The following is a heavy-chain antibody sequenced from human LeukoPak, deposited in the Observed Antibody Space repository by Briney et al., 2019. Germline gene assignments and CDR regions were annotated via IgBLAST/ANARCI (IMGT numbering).Heavy chain of an antibody. CDR2: INPSGGST. J-gene: IGHJ3*02. Sequence: GASVKVSCKASGYTFTSYYMHWVRQAPGQGLEWMGIINPSGGSTSYAQKFQGRVTMTRDTSTSTVYMELSSLRSEDTAVYYCARSGRSIAVSGSSSWFDEDAFDIWGQGTMVTVSS. CDR1: GYTFTSYY. CDR3: ARSGRSIAVSGSSSWFDEDAFDI. D-gene: IGHD6-13*01. V-gene: IGHV1-46*01.